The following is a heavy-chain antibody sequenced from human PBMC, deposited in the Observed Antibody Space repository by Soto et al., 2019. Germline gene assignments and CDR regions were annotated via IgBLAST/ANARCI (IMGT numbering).Heavy chain of an antibody. D-gene: IGHD3-16*01. V-gene: IGHV5-10-1*01. Sequence: PGESLKISCKASGYTFHDYWISWVRQMPGKGLEWLGNIDPGDSYTNYNPSFKGHVTISTDKSINAAFLQWSSLRASDTAIYYCARHYGCTRNQCYGMDVWGQGTTVTVSS. CDR3: ARHYGCTRNQCYGMDV. CDR1: GYTFHDYW. CDR2: IDPGDSYT. J-gene: IGHJ6*02.